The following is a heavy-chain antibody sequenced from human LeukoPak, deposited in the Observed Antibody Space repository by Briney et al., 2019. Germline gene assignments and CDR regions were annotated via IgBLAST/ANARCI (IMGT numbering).Heavy chain of an antibody. V-gene: IGHV4-30-2*01. J-gene: IGHJ4*02. Sequence: SQTLSLTCAVSGGSISSGGYSWSWIRQPPGKGLEWIGYIYHSGSTYYNPSLKSRVTISVDRSKNQFSLKLSSVTAEDTAVFYCARAQIVVVPGAIERGNFDYWGQGTLVTVSS. CDR1: GGSISSGGYS. D-gene: IGHD2-2*02. CDR3: ARAQIVVVPGAIERGNFDY. CDR2: IYHSGST.